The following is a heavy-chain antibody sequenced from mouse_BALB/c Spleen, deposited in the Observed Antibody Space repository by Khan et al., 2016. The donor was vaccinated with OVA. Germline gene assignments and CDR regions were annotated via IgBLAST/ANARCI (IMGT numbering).Heavy chain of an antibody. CDR1: GFTFSSYS. V-gene: IGHV5-6*01. Sequence: EVELVESGGDLVKPGGSLKLSCAASGFTFSSYSMSWFRQTPDKRLEWVASISSGGDYTYYPDSVKGRFTISRDNAKNTPYLQMSDLKSEDTAMYYCANRLTGSFAYWGQVTLVTVSA. CDR3: ANRLTGSFAY. D-gene: IGHD4-1*01. CDR2: ISSGGDYT. J-gene: IGHJ3*01.